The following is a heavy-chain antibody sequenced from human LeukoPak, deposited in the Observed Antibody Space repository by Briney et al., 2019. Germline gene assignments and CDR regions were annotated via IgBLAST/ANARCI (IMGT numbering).Heavy chain of an antibody. V-gene: IGHV3-30-3*01. CDR3: ARPAYYDFWSGYYIPRFDNDAFDI. Sequence: PGGSLRLSCAASGFTFSSYAMHWVRQAPGKGLEWVAVISYDGSNKYYADSVKGRFTISRDNSKNTLYLQMNSLRAEDTAVYYCARPAYYDFWSGYYIPRFDNDAFDIWGQGTMVTVSS. CDR1: GFTFSSYA. J-gene: IGHJ3*02. CDR2: ISYDGSNK. D-gene: IGHD3-3*01.